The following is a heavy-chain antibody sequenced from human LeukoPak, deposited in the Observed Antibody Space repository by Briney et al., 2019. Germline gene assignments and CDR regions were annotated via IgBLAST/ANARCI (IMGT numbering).Heavy chain of an antibody. J-gene: IGHJ4*02. CDR1: GGSISSSSHY. Sequence: SETLSLTCTVSGGSISSSSHYWGWIRQPPGKGLEWIGSISYSGSTSYNPSLKSRVTISLDTSKNQFSLNLISVTAADTAVYYCAGLCCSGGLCYLFDYWGQGTLVTVSS. V-gene: IGHV4-39*01. CDR3: AGLCCSGGLCYLFDY. D-gene: IGHD2-15*01. CDR2: ISYSGST.